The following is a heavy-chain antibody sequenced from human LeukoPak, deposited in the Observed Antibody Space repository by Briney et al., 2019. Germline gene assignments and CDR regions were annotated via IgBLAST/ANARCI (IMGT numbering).Heavy chain of an antibody. CDR1: GYTFTSYY. J-gene: IGHJ6*02. V-gene: IGHV1-46*01. CDR2: INPSGGST. CDR3: ATLTPDYYGSGSYFLVDV. Sequence: ASVTVSCKASGYTFTSYYMHWVRQAPGQGLEWMGLINPSGGSTSYAQKFQGRVTITADESTSTAYMELSSLRSEDTAVYYCATLTPDYYGSGSYFLVDVWGQGTTVTVSS. D-gene: IGHD3-10*01.